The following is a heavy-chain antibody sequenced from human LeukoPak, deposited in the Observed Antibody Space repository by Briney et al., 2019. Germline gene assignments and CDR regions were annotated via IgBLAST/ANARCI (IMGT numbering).Heavy chain of an antibody. V-gene: IGHV4-39*01. Sequence: SETLSLTCTVSGGSISSSSYYWGWIRQPPGKGLEWIGSIYYSGSTYYNPSLKSRVTISVDTSKNQFSLQLNSVTPEDTAVYYCVTWGSGAVYWGQGTLVTVSS. CDR3: VTWGSGAVY. J-gene: IGHJ4*02. D-gene: IGHD7-27*01. CDR1: GGSISSSSYY. CDR2: IYYSGST.